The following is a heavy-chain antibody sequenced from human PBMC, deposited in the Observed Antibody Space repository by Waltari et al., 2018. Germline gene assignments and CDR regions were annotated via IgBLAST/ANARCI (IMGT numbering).Heavy chain of an antibody. V-gene: IGHV4-38-2*01. Sequence: QVQLQESGPGLVKPSETLSLTCAVSGYSISSGYYWGWIRQPPGKGLEWIGSIYHSGSTDYNPSLKSRVTISVDTSKNQFSLKLSSVTAADTAVYYCARGCSGGSCCLDYWGQGTLVTVSS. CDR1: GYSISSGYY. J-gene: IGHJ4*02. CDR2: IYHSGST. D-gene: IGHD2-15*01. CDR3: ARGCSGGSCCLDY.